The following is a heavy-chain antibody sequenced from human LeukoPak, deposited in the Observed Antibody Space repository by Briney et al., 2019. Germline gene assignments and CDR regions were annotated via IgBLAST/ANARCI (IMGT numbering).Heavy chain of an antibody. V-gene: IGHV3-48*01. CDR1: GFSFTSYG. Sequence: GGSLRLSCVASGFSFTSYGMIWVRQAPGKGLEWVSYISSSSSTITYADSVKGRFTISRDNAKNSMYLQMTSLRAEDTAVYYCARETQGLDYWGQGTLVTVSS. CDR2: ISSSSSTI. J-gene: IGHJ4*02. CDR3: ARETQGLDY.